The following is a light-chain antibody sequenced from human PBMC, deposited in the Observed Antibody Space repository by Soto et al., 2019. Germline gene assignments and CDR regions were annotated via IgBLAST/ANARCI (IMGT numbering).Light chain of an antibody. J-gene: IGLJ2*01. CDR3: SSYTTSTTRV. CDR1: SSDVGVYDF. CDR2: DVN. Sequence: QSVLTQPASVSGSPGQSITISCAGTSSDVGVYDFVSWYQQHPGKASKLLVYDVNNRPAGISNRFSGSKSGNTASLTIFGLQAEDEADYYCSSYTTSTTRVFGGGTKLTVL. V-gene: IGLV2-14*03.